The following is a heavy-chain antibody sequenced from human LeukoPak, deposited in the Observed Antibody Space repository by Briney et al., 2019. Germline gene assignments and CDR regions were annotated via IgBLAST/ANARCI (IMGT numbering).Heavy chain of an antibody. CDR3: ARDLTLEMTYYDILTGYPYYFDY. V-gene: IGHV3-21*01. D-gene: IGHD3-9*01. Sequence: GGSLRLSCAASGFTFSSYSMNWVRQAPGKGLEWVPSISSSSSYIYYADSVKGRFTISRDNAKNSLYLQMNSLRAEDTAVYYCARDLTLEMTYYDILTGYPYYFDYWGQGTLVTVSS. CDR2: ISSSSSYI. CDR1: GFTFSSYS. J-gene: IGHJ4*02.